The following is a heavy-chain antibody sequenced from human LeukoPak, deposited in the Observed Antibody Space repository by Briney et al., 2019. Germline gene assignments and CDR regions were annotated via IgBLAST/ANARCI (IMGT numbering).Heavy chain of an antibody. V-gene: IGHV3-53*01. J-gene: IGHJ4*02. CDR1: GFSVSTSY. CDR3: ARGTLDN. Sequence: GGSLRLSCAASGFSVSTSYINWVRQAPGKGLEWVSVIYSDGSTKYADSVKARFTISRDNSKNTVYLQMKSPRVEDTAVYYCARGTLDNWGQGTLVTVSS. D-gene: IGHD3/OR15-3a*01. CDR2: IYSDGST.